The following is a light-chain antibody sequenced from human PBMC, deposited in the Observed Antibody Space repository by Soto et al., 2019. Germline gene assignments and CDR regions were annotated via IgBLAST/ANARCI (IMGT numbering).Light chain of an antibody. Sequence: QSVLTQPPSASGSPGQSVTISCTGTKNDIGVYDFVSWYQHHPGKAPRLIIYEVVQRPSGVPDRFSGSKSGNTASLTVSGLQAADEADYFCKSHDVSNTYVFGSGTKVTVL. CDR2: EVV. V-gene: IGLV2-8*01. CDR1: KNDIGVYDF. J-gene: IGLJ1*01. CDR3: KSHDVSNTYV.